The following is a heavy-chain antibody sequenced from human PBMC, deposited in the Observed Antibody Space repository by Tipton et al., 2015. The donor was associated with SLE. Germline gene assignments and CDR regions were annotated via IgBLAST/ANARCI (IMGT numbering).Heavy chain of an antibody. J-gene: IGHJ3*02. CDR3: ARPGSYGDSRGAFEI. CDR1: GKSFSGYY. V-gene: IGHV4-34*01. Sequence: TLSLTCAVYGKSFSGYYWSGIRQPPGKGLEWIGEINHSGSTNYNPSLKRRVTISVDTSKNQFSLKLTSVTAADTAVYYCARPGSYGDSRGAFEIWGQGTKITVSS. CDR2: INHSGST. D-gene: IGHD4-17*01.